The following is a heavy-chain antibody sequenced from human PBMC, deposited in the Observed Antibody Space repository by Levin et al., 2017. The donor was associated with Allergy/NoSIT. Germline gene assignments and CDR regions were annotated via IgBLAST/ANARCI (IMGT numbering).Heavy chain of an antibody. Sequence: SETLSLTCAVSGYSISSGYYWGWIRQPPGKGLEWIGGIYHTGSTYYNPSLKSRVTISVDTSKNQFSLKVSSVTAADTAVYYCARETTVTLFGVVTPSPEFDYWGQGTLVTVSS. J-gene: IGHJ4*02. CDR1: GYSISSGYY. CDR2: IYHTGST. D-gene: IGHD3-3*01. CDR3: ARETTVTLFGVVTPSPEFDY. V-gene: IGHV4-38-2*02.